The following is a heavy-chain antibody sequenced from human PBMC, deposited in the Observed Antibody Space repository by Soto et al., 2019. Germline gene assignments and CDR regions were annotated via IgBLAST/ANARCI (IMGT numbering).Heavy chain of an antibody. D-gene: IGHD6-13*01. J-gene: IGHJ4*02. Sequence: QVELVESGGGVVQPGRSLRLSCAASGFTFSTYGMHWVRQAPGKGLEWVAAMSYDGTKEYYVDSVKGRFTISRDNSRNTLFLQLNSLRAEDTAVYYCAKEYGSTWIDHWGQGTLVTGSS. CDR2: MSYDGTKE. V-gene: IGHV3-30*18. CDR1: GFTFSTYG. CDR3: AKEYGSTWIDH.